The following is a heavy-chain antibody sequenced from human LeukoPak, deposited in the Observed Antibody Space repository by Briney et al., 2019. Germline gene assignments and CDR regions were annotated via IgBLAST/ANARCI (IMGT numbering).Heavy chain of an antibody. V-gene: IGHV4-59*11. CDR1: GDSISRHF. Sequence: PSETLSLTCSVSGDSISRHFWSWIRRPPGKGLEWIAFIHYSGRTKYNPSLQSRVTISVDTSENGFSLRLTSVTAADTAVYYCARLLDNDSSGDPDTFDMWGQGTVVTVSS. J-gene: IGHJ3*02. CDR3: ARLLDNDSSGDPDTFDM. D-gene: IGHD3-22*01. CDR2: IHYSGRT.